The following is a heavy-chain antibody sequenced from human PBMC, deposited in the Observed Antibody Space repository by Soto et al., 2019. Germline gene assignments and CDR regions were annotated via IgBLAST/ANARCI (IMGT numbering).Heavy chain of an antibody. CDR3: ARETMVRGVITNDY. V-gene: IGHV4-59*01. CDR2: IYYSGST. Sequence: SETLSLTCTVSGGSISSYYWSWIRQPPGKGLEWIGYIYYSGSTNYNPSLKSRVTISVDTSKNQFSLKLSSVTAADTAVYYCARETMVRGVITNDYWGQGTLVTVSS. CDR1: GGSISSYY. D-gene: IGHD3-10*01. J-gene: IGHJ4*02.